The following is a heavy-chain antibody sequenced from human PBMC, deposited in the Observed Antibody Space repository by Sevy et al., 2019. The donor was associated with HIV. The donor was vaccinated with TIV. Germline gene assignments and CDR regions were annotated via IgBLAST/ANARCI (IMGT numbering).Heavy chain of an antibody. CDR1: GFTFSSYG. CDR2: IWYNGSNK. CDR3: AKDLTGAVAGNPHNFDY. J-gene: IGHJ4*02. V-gene: IGHV3-33*06. Sequence: GGSLRLSCAASGFTFSSYGMHWVRQAPGKGLEWVAVIWYNGSNKYYADSVKGQFIISRDNSKNTLYLHMNSLRAEDTAVDYCAKDLTGAVAGNPHNFDYWVQGTLVTVSS. D-gene: IGHD6-19*01.